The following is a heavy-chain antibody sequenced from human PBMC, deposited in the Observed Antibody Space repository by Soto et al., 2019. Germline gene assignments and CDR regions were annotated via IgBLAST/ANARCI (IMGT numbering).Heavy chain of an antibody. Sequence: QVQLVQSGAEVKKPGASVKVSCKASGYTFTGYYMHWVRQAPGQGLEWMGWINPNSGGTNYAQKCQGRVTMTRDTSISTAYMELSRLRSDDTAVYYCARDRDTAINDYWGQGTLVTVSS. CDR3: ARDRDTAINDY. V-gene: IGHV1-2*02. D-gene: IGHD5-18*01. J-gene: IGHJ4*02. CDR2: INPNSGGT. CDR1: GYTFTGYY.